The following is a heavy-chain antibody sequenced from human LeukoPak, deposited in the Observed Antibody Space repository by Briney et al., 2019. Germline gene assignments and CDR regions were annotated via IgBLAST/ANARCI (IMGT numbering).Heavy chain of an antibody. CDR3: ARDLWFGEYYFDY. CDR2: INPSGGST. V-gene: IGHV1-46*01. J-gene: IGHJ4*02. D-gene: IGHD3-10*01. CDR1: GFTFTNYN. Sequence: GASVKVSCKASGFTFTNYNMHWVRQAPGQGLEWMGIINPSGGSTSYAQKFQGRVTMTRDMSTSTVYMELSSLRSEDTAVYYCARDLWFGEYYFDYWGQGTLVTVSS.